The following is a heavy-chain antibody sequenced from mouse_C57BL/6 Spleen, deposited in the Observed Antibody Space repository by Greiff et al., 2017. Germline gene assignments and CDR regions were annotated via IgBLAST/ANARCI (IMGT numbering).Heavy chain of an antibody. Sequence: EVQGVESGGGLVQPGGSLSLSCAASGFTFTDYYMSWVRQPPGKALEWLGFIRNKANGYTTEYSASVKGRFTISRDNSQSILYLQMNALRAEDSATYYCARNLGPGAMDYWGQGTSVTVSS. CDR1: GFTFTDYY. CDR2: IRNKANGYTT. CDR3: ARNLGPGAMDY. J-gene: IGHJ4*01. V-gene: IGHV7-3*01.